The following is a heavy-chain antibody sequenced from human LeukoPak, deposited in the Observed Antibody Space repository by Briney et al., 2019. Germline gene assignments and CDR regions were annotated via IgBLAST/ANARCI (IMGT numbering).Heavy chain of an antibody. CDR2: INSDGSST. V-gene: IGHV3-74*01. CDR1: GFTFSSYW. Sequence: GGSLRLSCAASGFTFSSYWMHWVRQAPGKGLVWVSRINSDGSSTSYADSVKGRFTISRDNAENTLYLQMDSLRAEDTAVHYCARPSEATTYYFDYWGQGTLVTVSS. D-gene: IGHD5-12*01. CDR3: ARPSEATTYYFDY. J-gene: IGHJ4*02.